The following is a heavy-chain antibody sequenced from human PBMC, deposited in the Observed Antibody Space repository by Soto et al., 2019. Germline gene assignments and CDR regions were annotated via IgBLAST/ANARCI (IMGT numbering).Heavy chain of an antibody. V-gene: IGHV4-61*08. CDR2: IYYSGST. CDR1: GGSISSGGYY. D-gene: IGHD6-19*01. J-gene: IGHJ6*02. Sequence: SETLSLTCTVSGGSISSGGYYWSWIRQHPGKGLEWIGYIYYSGSTNYNPSLKSRVTISVDTSKNQFSLKLSSVTAAGTAVYYCARVGSSGFFGQSYYYYGMDVWGQGTTVTVSS. CDR3: ARVGSSGFFGQSYYYYGMDV.